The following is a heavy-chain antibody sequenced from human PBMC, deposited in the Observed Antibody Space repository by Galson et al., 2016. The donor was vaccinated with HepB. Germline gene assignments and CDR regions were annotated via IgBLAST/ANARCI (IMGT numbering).Heavy chain of an antibody. CDR2: TSNKANRTTT. Sequence: SLRLSCATSRFTFSAYYVDWVRQAPGKGPEWVCHTSNKANRTTTEYAATVKGRFIISRDDTRNSLYLKRNSLKTEATAVCYCALSLAGPVNYWGQGTLVTVSS. D-gene: IGHD6-13*01. CDR1: RFTFSAYY. V-gene: IGHV3-72*01. CDR3: ALSLAGPVNY. J-gene: IGHJ4*02.